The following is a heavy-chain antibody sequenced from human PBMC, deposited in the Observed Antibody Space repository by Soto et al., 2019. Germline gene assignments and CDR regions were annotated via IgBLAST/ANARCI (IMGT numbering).Heavy chain of an antibody. J-gene: IGHJ4*02. Sequence: QLQLQESGSGLVKPSQTLSLTCAVSGGSISSGGYSCNWIRQPPGKGLEWIGYIYHSGSTYYNPSRQSRVTISVARSKNQFSLKLSSVTAADTAVYYCARGVTTVTTFDYWGQGTLVTVSS. CDR3: ARGVTTVTTFDY. V-gene: IGHV4-30-2*01. D-gene: IGHD4-17*01. CDR1: GGSISSGGYS. CDR2: IYHSGST.